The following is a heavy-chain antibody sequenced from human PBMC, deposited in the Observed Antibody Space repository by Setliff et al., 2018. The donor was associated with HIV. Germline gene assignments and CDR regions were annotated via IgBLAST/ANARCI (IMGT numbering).Heavy chain of an antibody. V-gene: IGHV4-34*01. CDR2: INHSGST. D-gene: IGHD3-9*01. CDR3: ARQPVAGAGYYYYMDV. CDR1: GGSFSGYY. Sequence: SETLSLTCAVYGGSFSGYYWSWIRQPPGKGLEWIGEINHSGSTNYNMSLWSRVTISLDASRNQFSLELISVTAADTAVYYCARQPVAGAGYYYYMDVWGKGTTVTVSS. J-gene: IGHJ6*03.